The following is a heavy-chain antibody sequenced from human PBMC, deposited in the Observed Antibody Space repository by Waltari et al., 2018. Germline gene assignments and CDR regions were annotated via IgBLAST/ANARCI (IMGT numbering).Heavy chain of an antibody. D-gene: IGHD1-26*01. CDR1: GYSFSTCYY. V-gene: IGHV4-38-2*01. Sequence: QVQLQESGPGLVKPSETLSLTCAVSGYSFSTCYYWSWIRQPPGKGLEWIVGIYPTGTTYYNASLKSRVTISVDTSKNQFSLNLSFVTAADTALYFCARGGSGSYMGSFDIWGQGPMVTVSS. J-gene: IGHJ3*02. CDR2: IYPTGTT. CDR3: ARGGSGSYMGSFDI.